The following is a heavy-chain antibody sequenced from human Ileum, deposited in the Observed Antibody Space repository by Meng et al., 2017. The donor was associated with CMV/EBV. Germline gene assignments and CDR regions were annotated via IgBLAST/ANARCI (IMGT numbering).Heavy chain of an antibody. CDR3: ARTSTTGSWFDP. CDR1: GDSFSSTSAA. CDR2: TYYRSKWYN. V-gene: IGHV6-1*01. J-gene: IGHJ5*02. Sequence: ISGDSFSSTSAAWNWIRQSPSRGLEWLGRTYYRSKWYNDYAVSVKGRVAINPDTSKNQFSLQLNSVTPDDTAVYYCARTSTTGSWFDPWGQGTLVPSPQ. D-gene: IGHD1-1*01.